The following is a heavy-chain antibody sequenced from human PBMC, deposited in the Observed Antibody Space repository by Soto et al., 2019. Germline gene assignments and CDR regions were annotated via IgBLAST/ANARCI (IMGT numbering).Heavy chain of an antibody. J-gene: IGHJ5*02. CDR1: GGSISNSNW. V-gene: IGHV4-4*02. CDR3: ARGGCSGGNCYLIWFDP. CDR2: IYHSGST. D-gene: IGHD2-15*01. Sequence: QVQLQESGAGLVKPSGTLSLTCAVSGGSISNSNWWSWVRQSPGKGLEWIGEIYHSGSTNYNPSLKSRVTISVDKAKNQFSLKLSSVTAADTAVYYCARGGCSGGNCYLIWFDPWGQGTLVTVSS.